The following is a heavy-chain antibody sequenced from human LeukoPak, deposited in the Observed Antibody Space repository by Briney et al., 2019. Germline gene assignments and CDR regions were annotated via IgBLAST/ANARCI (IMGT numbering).Heavy chain of an antibody. CDR2: IYYSGST. Sequence: PSETLSLTCTVSGGSISSSSYYWGWIRQPPGKGLEWIGSIYYSGSTNYNPSLKSRVTISLDTSKNQFSLKMNSVTAADTAVYYCARWVSASIDYWGQGTLVTVSS. CDR1: GGSISSSSYY. D-gene: IGHD1-26*01. J-gene: IGHJ4*02. V-gene: IGHV4-39*07. CDR3: ARWVSASIDY.